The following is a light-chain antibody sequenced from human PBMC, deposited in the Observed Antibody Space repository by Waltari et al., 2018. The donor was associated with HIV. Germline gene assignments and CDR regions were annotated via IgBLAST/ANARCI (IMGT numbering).Light chain of an antibody. J-gene: IGLJ3*02. V-gene: IGLV2-14*01. CDR1: SSDVGYYNY. Sequence: QSALTQPASVSGSPGQSINISCTGTSSDVGYYNYVSWYRQHPGKTPKLMIYEVSSRPSGISNRFSGSKSGNTASLTISGLQGEDEADYYCSSYTSSSTWVFGGGTKLTVL. CDR3: SSYTSSSTWV. CDR2: EVS.